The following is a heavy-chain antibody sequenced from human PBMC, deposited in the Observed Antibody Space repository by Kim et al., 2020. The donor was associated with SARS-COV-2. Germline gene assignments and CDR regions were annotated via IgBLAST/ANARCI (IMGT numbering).Heavy chain of an antibody. D-gene: IGHD3-9*01. CDR2: ISPNSGDT. CDR1: GYTFTAYQ. CDR3: ARKVDGYYYGMDG. Sequence: ASVKVSCKASGYTFTAYQMHWVRQAPGQGLEWMGWISPNSGDTNYAQNFQGRVTMTRATSFRTVYMELSGLRSDDTAVYYCARKVDGYYYGMDGWGQGTTVTVSS. J-gene: IGHJ6*02. V-gene: IGHV1-2*02.